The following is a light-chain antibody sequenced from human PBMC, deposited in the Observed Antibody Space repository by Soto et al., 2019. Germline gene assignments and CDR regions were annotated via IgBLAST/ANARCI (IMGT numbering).Light chain of an antibody. V-gene: IGKV3-20*01. J-gene: IGKJ4*01. CDR1: QSVSSNY. CDR2: GAS. CDR3: QQYDSSPLT. Sequence: EIVLTQSPGTLSLSPGERATLSCRASQSVSSNYLAWYQQKPGQAPRLLIYGASSRATGIPDRFSGSGSGTDFTLTISRLGPEDFAVYYCQQYDSSPLTFGGGTKVEIK.